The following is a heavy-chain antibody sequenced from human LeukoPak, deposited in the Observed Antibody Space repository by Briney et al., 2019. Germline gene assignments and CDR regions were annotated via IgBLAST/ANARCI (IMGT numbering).Heavy chain of an antibody. V-gene: IGHV4-31*03. CDR1: GGSISSGGYY. CDR2: IYYSGST. D-gene: IGHD1-26*01. Sequence: PSQTLSLTCTVSGGSISSGGYYWSWIRQHPGKGLEWIGYIYYSGSTYYNPSLKSRVTISVDTSKNQFSLKLSFVTAADTAVYYCARDREGQIDYWGQGTLVTVSS. J-gene: IGHJ4*02. CDR3: ARDREGQIDY.